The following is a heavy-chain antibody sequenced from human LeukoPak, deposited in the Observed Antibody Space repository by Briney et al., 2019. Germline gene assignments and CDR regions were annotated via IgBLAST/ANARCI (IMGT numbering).Heavy chain of an antibody. Sequence: ASVKVSCKASGFPFRSYGIIWVRQAPGQGLEGMGWISANNGDTNYVQKFRGRVTMTTDTSRNTAYMELRSLRSDDTAVYYCAKGDIDGSGYRLKWFDPWGQGTLVTVSS. D-gene: IGHD3-22*01. CDR1: GFPFRSYG. J-gene: IGHJ5*02. CDR3: AKGDIDGSGYRLKWFDP. CDR2: ISANNGDT. V-gene: IGHV1-18*01.